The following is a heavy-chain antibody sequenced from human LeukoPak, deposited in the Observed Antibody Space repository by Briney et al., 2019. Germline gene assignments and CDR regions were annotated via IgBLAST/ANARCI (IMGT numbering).Heavy chain of an antibody. CDR3: VVVVEPPDSDGFDV. CDR1: GFTFGNSW. CDR2: INADGSTT. D-gene: IGHD1-14*01. V-gene: IGHV3-74*01. Sequence: GGSLRLSCAASGFTFGNSWVHWVRQAPGKGRVWVSLINADGSTTTYADSVKGRFTIYRDNARNTVSLQMNSLTIEDTAVYYCVVVVEPPDSDGFDVWGQGTMITVSS. J-gene: IGHJ3*01.